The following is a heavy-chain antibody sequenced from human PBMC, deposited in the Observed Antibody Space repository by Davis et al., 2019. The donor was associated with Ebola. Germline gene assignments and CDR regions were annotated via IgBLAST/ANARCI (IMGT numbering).Heavy chain of an antibody. D-gene: IGHD5-18*01. CDR2: IDNDGSGT. J-gene: IGHJ6*04. Sequence: PGGSLGLSCAGSAFPFGSYWMYWVRQAPGKGLVWVAHIDNDGSGTTYADSVKGRFTMSKDKAKNMVFLEMNSLRDEDTAVYYCTRGGYNHALDVWGKGTTVTVSS. V-gene: IGHV3-74*01. CDR1: AFPFGSYW. CDR3: TRGGYNHALDV.